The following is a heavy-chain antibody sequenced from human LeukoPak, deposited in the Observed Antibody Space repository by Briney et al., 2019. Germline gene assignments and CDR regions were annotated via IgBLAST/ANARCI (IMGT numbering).Heavy chain of an antibody. CDR3: ARSNQADDY. CDR1: AFTFSSYW. V-gene: IGHV3-74*01. CDR2: INPGGSSI. J-gene: IGHJ4*02. D-gene: IGHD1-14*01. Sequence: GSLRLSCAASAFTFSSYWMHWVRQVPGKGLVWVARINPGGSSITYADSVKGRFTISTDNAKNTLYLQMDSLRAEDTGVYYCARSNQADDYWGQGTLVTVSS.